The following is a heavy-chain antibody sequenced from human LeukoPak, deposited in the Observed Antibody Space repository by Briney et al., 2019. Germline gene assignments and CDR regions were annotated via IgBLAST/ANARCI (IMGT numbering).Heavy chain of an antibody. J-gene: IGHJ4*02. CDR1: GASISGYY. V-gene: IGHV4-59*01. CDR2: IYYGGGT. CDR3: ARVNSSGFDY. Sequence: SETLSLTCTVSGASISGYYWSWIRQPPGKGLECIGYIYYGGGTNYNPSLKSRVTISVDTPKNQFSLKLSSVTAADTAVYYCARVNSSGFDYWGQGTLVTVSS. D-gene: IGHD6-19*01.